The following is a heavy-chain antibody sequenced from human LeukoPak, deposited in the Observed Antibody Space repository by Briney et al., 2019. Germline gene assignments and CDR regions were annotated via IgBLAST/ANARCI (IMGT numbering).Heavy chain of an antibody. CDR2: ISSSGSTI. CDR1: GFTFSDYY. D-gene: IGHD3-22*01. J-gene: IGHJ4*02. V-gene: IGHV3-11*01. CDR3: ARDGYYDSSGYYPD. Sequence: PGGSLRLSCAASGFTFSDYYMSWIRQAPGRGLEWVSYISSSGSTIYYADSVKGRFTISRDNAKNSLYLQMNSLRAEDTAVYYCARDGYYDSSGYYPDWGQGTLVTVSS.